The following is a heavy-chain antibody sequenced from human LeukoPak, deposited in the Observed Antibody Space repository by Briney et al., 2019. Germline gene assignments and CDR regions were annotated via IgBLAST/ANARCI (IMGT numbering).Heavy chain of an antibody. CDR3: ARVGGQRYYDFWSGSYYFDY. CDR1: GFTFSSYS. Sequence: GGSLSLSCAASGFTFSSYSMNWVRQAPGKGLEWVSSISSSSSYIYYADSVKGRFTISRDNAKNSLYLQMNSMRAEDTAVYYCARVGGQRYYDFWSGSYYFDYWGQGTLVTVSS. D-gene: IGHD3-3*01. CDR2: ISSSSSYI. J-gene: IGHJ4*02. V-gene: IGHV3-21*01.